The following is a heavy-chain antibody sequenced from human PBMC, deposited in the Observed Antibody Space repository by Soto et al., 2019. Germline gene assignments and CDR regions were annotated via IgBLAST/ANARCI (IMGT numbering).Heavy chain of an antibody. Sequence: SEILSLTCTVSGGSISSYYWSWIRQPTGKGLEWIGYIYYSRSTNYNPSLKSRVTISVDTSKNQFSLKLSSVTAADTAVYYCARGSRAQLLYRRVDYYYYMDVWGKGTTVTVSS. CDR1: GGSISSYY. CDR2: IYYSRST. J-gene: IGHJ6*03. CDR3: ARGSRAQLLYRRVDYYYYMDV. D-gene: IGHD2-2*02. V-gene: IGHV4-59*01.